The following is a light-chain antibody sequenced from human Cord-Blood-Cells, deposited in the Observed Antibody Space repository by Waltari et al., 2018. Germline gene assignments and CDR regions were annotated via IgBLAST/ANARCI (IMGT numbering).Light chain of an antibody. J-gene: IGLJ3*02. CDR2: DVS. CDR1: SSDVGGYNY. Sequence: QSALTQPASVSGSPGQSITISCTGTSSDVGGYNYVSWYQQHPGKAPTLMLYDVSNRPSGVSNRFSGSKSGNTASLTISGLQAEDEADYYCSSYTSSSTNWVFGGGTKLTVL. CDR3: SSYTSSSTNWV. V-gene: IGLV2-14*01.